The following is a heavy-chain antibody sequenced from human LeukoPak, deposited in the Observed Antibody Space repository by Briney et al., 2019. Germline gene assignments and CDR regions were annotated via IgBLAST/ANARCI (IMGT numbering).Heavy chain of an antibody. D-gene: IGHD3-3*01. Sequence: PGGSLRLSCAASGFTFSSYGMHWVRQAPGKGLEWVAFIRYDGSNKYYADSVKGRFTISRDNSKNTLYLQMNSLRAEDTAVYYCAKVGIWSWSGSQRSYYYYMDVWGKGTTVTVSS. CDR3: AKVGIWSWSGSQRSYYYYMDV. V-gene: IGHV3-30*02. CDR2: IRYDGSNK. CDR1: GFTFSSYG. J-gene: IGHJ6*03.